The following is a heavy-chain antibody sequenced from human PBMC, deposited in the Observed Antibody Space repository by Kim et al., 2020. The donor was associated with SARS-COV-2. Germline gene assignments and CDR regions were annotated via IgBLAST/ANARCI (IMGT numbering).Heavy chain of an antibody. CDR2: IGTAGDT. D-gene: IGHD6-6*01. CDR3: ARGGQVEIAARQDYGMDV. CDR1: GFTFSSYD. Sequence: GGSLRLSCAASGFTFSSYDMHWVRQATGKGLEWVSAIGTAGDTYYPGSAKGRFTISRENAKNSLYLQMYSLSAGDTAVYYCARGGQVEIAARQDYGMDV. V-gene: IGHV3-13*04. J-gene: IGHJ6*01.